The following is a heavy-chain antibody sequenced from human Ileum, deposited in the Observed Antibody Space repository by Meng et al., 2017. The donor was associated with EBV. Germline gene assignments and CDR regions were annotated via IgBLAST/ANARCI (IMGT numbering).Heavy chain of an antibody. CDR3: DISSKSRPSYHFDH. CDR1: GDTSTSYA. J-gene: IGHJ4*02. V-gene: IGHV1-69*01. CDR2: IVPIFDTG. D-gene: IGHD3-9*01. Sequence: SEAWGQGPGSPVKASCTASGDTSTSYAITRVRQSPGQALGWMGGIVPIFDTGTYTQKFPDRLTRAAISSTSTAYMYLRGLISVTTAVYYCDISSKSRPSYHFDHWGQGTLVTVSS.